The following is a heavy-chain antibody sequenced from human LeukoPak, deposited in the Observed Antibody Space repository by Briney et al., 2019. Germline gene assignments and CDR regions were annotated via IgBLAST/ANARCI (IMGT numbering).Heavy chain of an antibody. Sequence: SETLSLTCNVSGGSVSSGSYYWSWIRQPPGTGLEWIGYIYYSGSTNYNPSLKSRVTISVDTSKNQFSLKLSSVTAADTAVYYCARDRRIAVAGQFYYYGMDVWGKGTTVTVSS. J-gene: IGHJ6*04. CDR1: GGSVSSGSYY. V-gene: IGHV4-61*01. CDR3: ARDRRIAVAGQFYYYGMDV. CDR2: IYYSGST. D-gene: IGHD6-19*01.